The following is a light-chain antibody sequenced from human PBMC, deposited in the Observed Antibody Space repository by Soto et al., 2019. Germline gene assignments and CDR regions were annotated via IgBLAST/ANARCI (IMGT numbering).Light chain of an antibody. CDR3: SSYTSSSTPYYV. V-gene: IGLV2-14*01. Sequence: SALTQPASVSGSPGQSITISCTGTSSDVDGYDYVSWYQQHPGKAPKLMIYDVSDRPSGVSNRFSGSKSGNTASLTISGLQAEDEADYYCSSYTSSSTPYYVFGAGTKLTVL. CDR2: DVS. J-gene: IGLJ1*01. CDR1: SSDVDGYDY.